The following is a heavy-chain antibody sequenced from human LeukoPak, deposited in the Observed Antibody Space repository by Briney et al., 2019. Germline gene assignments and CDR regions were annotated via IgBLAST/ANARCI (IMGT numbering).Heavy chain of an antibody. CDR1: GYTFTGYY. D-gene: IGHD3-3*01. CDR3: ARGYYDFWSGYWYY. CDR2: IKPNSGGT. V-gene: IGHV1-2*02. J-gene: IGHJ4*02. Sequence: ASVKVSCKASGYTFTGYYMHWVRQAPGQGLEWMGWIKPNSGGTNYAQKFQGRVTMTRDTSISTAYMELSRLRSDDTAVYYCARGYYDFWSGYWYYWGQGTLVTVSS.